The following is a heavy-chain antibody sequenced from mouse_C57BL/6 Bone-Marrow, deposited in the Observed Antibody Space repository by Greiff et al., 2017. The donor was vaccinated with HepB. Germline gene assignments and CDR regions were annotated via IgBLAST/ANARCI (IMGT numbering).Heavy chain of an antibody. CDR3: ARAPTTVVARIDYAMDY. CDR1: GYSITSGYY. CDR2: ISYDGSN. Sequence: DVKLQESGPGLVKPSQSLSLTCSVTGYSITSGYYWNWIRQFPGNKLEWMGYISYDGSNNYNPSLKNRISITRDTSKNQFVLKLNSVTTEDTATYYCARAPTTVVARIDYAMDYWGQGTSVTVSS. V-gene: IGHV3-6*01. J-gene: IGHJ4*01. D-gene: IGHD1-1*01.